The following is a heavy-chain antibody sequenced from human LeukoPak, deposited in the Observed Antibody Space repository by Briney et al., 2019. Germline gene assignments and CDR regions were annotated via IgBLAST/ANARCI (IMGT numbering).Heavy chain of an antibody. CDR1: GYTFTSYG. V-gene: IGHV1-18*01. D-gene: IGHD2-2*02. CDR2: ISAYNGNT. Sequence: ASVKVSCKASGYTFTSYGISWVRQAPGQGLEWMGWISAYNGNTNYAQKLQGRVTMTTDTSTSTAYMELSSLRSEDTAVYYCATVLPAAIDAFDIWGQGTMVTVSS. J-gene: IGHJ3*02. CDR3: ATVLPAAIDAFDI.